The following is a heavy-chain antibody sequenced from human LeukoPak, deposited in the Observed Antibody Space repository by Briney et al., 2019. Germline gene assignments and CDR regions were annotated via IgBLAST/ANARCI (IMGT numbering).Heavy chain of an antibody. D-gene: IGHD5-18*01. J-gene: IGHJ4*02. CDR3: AKDRGYSYGYGDYFDY. V-gene: IGHV3-30*18. Sequence: RGGSLRLSCAASGFTFSSYGMHWVRQAPGKGLKWVAVISYDGSNKYYADSVKGRFTISRDNSKNTLYLQMNSLRAEDTAVYYCAKDRGYSYGYGDYFDYWGQGTLVTVSS. CDR2: ISYDGSNK. CDR1: GFTFSSYG.